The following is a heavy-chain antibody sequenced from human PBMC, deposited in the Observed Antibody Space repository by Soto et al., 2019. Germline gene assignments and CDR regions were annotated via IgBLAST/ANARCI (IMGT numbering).Heavy chain of an antibody. CDR3: ARYYDFWSGYSSSGYFDY. CDR1: GYTFTSYG. CDR2: ISAYNGNT. J-gene: IGHJ4*02. Sequence: ASVKVSCKASGYTFTSYGISWVRQAPGQGLEWMGWISAYNGNTNYAQKLQGRVIMTPDTTTSTAYMELRSLRSDDTAVYYSARYYDFWSGYSSSGYFDYWGQGTLVTVSS. D-gene: IGHD3-3*01. V-gene: IGHV1-18*01.